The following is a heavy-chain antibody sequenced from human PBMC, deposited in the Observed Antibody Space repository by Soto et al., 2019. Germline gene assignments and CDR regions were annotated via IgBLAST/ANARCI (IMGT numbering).Heavy chain of an antibody. Sequence: PSETLSLTCTVSGVSISSGGDYWSWIRQHPGKGLEWIGYIYYSGSTYYNPSLKSRVTIPVDTSKNQFSLKLSSVTAADTAVYYCARVWALSRDGYNMYFDYWGQGTLVTVSS. CDR3: ARVWALSRDGYNMYFDY. V-gene: IGHV4-31*03. CDR2: IYYSGST. CDR1: GVSISSGGDY. J-gene: IGHJ4*02. D-gene: IGHD5-12*01.